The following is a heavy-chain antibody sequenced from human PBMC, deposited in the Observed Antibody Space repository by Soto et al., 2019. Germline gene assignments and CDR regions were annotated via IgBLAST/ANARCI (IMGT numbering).Heavy chain of an antibody. Sequence: SETLSLTCAVYGGSFSGYYWSWIRQPPGKGLEWIGEINHSGSTNYNPSLKSRVTISVDTSKNQFSLKLSSVTAADTAVYYCARGAHIAEIRKITPGEGSEYPHNFDYWGQGTLVTVSS. J-gene: IGHJ4*02. CDR1: GGSFSGYY. CDR3: ARGAHIAEIRKITPGEGSEYPHNFDY. CDR2: INHSGST. D-gene: IGHD1-20*01. V-gene: IGHV4-34*01.